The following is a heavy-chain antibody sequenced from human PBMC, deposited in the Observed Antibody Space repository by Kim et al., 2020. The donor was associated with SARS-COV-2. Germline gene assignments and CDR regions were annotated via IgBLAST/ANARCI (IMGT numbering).Heavy chain of an antibody. J-gene: IGHJ4*02. CDR1: GFTFTSYS. CDR3: AKPATSGGFHYYFDY. Sequence: GGSLRLSCAASGFTFTSYSMNWVRQAPGRGLERVSAISGSGGTTYYADSVKGRFTISRDNSKNTLYLQMDSLSAEDTAVYYWAKPATSGGFHYYFDYWGQGTLVTVSS. CDR2: ISGSGGTT. V-gene: IGHV3-23*01. D-gene: IGHD1-1*01.